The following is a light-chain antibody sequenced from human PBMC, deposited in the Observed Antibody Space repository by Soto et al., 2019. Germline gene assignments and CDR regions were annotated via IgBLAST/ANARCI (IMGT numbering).Light chain of an antibody. Sequence: QSVLTQPAPVSGFAGQSSTRSCTGTSTDIGHYDYLSSYQQHPGKAPRLMIYHVTYRPSGVSNRYSGSKSGNAASLTISGLXAVDEADYYCCSLTTSHTYVFGSGTTVTDL. CDR1: STDIGHYDY. CDR3: CSLTTSHTYV. J-gene: IGLJ1*01. CDR2: HVT. V-gene: IGLV2-14*03.